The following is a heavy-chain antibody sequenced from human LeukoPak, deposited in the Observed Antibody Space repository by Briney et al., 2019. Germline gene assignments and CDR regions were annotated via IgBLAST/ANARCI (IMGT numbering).Heavy chain of an antibody. CDR1: GYTFTTYD. Sequence: ASVKVSCKASGYTFTTYDINWVRQATGQGLEWMGWMNPNSGNTGYAQKFQGRVTITRDTSASTAYMELSSLRSEDTAVYYCARDRDSSGYYDHWFDPWGQGTLVTVSS. CDR2: MNPNSGNT. D-gene: IGHD3-22*01. J-gene: IGHJ5*02. V-gene: IGHV1-8*01. CDR3: ARDRDSSGYYDHWFDP.